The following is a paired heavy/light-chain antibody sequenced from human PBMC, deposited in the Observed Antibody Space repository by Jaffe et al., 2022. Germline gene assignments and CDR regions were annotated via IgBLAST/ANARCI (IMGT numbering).Heavy chain of an antibody. Sequence: QVQLVESGGGVVQPGRSLRLSCAASGFTFSSYGMHWVRQAPGKGLEWVAVISYDGSNKYYADSVKGRFTISRDNSKNTLYLQMNSLRAEDTAVYYCANLLWEYDFWSGYDENYYYYMDVWGKGTTVTVSS. V-gene: IGHV3-30*18. D-gene: IGHD3-3*01. CDR2: ISYDGSNK. CDR1: GFTFSSYG. CDR3: ANLLWEYDFWSGYDENYYYYMDV. J-gene: IGHJ6*03.
Light chain of an antibody. Sequence: QSALTQPASVSGSPGQSITISCTGTSSDVGSYNLVSWYQQHPGKAPKLMIYEGSKRPSGVSNRFSGSKSGNTASLTISGLQAEDEADYYCCSYAGSSTFHVVFGGGTKLTVL. CDR3: CSYAGSSTFHVV. CDR2: EGS. CDR1: SSDVGSYNL. V-gene: IGLV2-23*03. J-gene: IGLJ2*01.